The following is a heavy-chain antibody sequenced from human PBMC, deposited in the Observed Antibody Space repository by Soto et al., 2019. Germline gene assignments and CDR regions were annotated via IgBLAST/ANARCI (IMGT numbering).Heavy chain of an antibody. J-gene: IGHJ6*02. CDR2: IYYSGST. CDR3: ARDPVRYSSDYYYGMDV. CDR1: GGSVSSGSYY. D-gene: IGHD5-18*01. Sequence: SLTCTVSGGSVSSGSYYWSLIRQPPWKGLEWIGYIYYSGSTNYNPSLKSRVTISVDTSKNQFSLKLSSVTAAETAVYYCARDPVRYSSDYYYGMDVWGQGTTVTVSS. V-gene: IGHV4-61*01.